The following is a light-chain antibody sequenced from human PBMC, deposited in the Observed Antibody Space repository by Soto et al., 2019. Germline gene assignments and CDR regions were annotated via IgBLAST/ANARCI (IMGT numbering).Light chain of an antibody. V-gene: IGKV4-1*01. J-gene: IGKJ4*01. Sequence: DIVMTQSPDSLAVSLGERATINCKSSQSILNRSNNKNHLAWYQQKPGQPPKLIIYRASTREPGVPDRFSGSGSETDFTLTISSLQAEDVANYHCQQYFSARLTFGGGTKVEI. CDR3: QQYFSARLT. CDR1: QSILNRSNNKNH. CDR2: RAS.